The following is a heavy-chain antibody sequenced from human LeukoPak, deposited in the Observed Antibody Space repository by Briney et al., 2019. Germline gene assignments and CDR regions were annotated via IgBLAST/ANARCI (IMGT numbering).Heavy chain of an antibody. J-gene: IGHJ6*02. CDR3: ARDLGDYGDYVPYGMDV. Sequence: GGSLRLSCAASGFTFSSYSMNWVRQAPGKGLEWVSSISSSSSYIYYADSVKGRFTISRDNAKNSLYLQMNSLRAEDTAVYYCARDLGDYGDYVPYGMDVWGQGTTVTVSS. CDR2: ISSSSSYI. V-gene: IGHV3-21*04. CDR1: GFTFSSYS. D-gene: IGHD4-17*01.